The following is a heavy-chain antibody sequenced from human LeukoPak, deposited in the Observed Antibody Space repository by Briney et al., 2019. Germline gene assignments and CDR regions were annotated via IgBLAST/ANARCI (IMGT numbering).Heavy chain of an antibody. D-gene: IGHD1-1*01. J-gene: IGHJ2*01. Sequence: SETLSLTCSVSGGSMNTSSYFWAWIRQPPGKGLEWIGSVYYSGSTYFSPSLKSRVTISVDTSKNQLSLELSSVTAADTAMYYCARQEITAWTWFFDLWGRGTLVTVSS. CDR1: GGSMNTSSYF. CDR2: VYYSGST. V-gene: IGHV4-39*01. CDR3: ARQEITAWTWFFDL.